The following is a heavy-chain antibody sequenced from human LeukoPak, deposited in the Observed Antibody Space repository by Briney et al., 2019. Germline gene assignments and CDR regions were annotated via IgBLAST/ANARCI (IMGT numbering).Heavy chain of an antibody. CDR3: AREDYYDSSGYYKNKEYFRH. V-gene: IGHV1-2*02. CDR1: GYTFTGYY. J-gene: IGHJ1*01. D-gene: IGHD3-22*01. CDR2: INPNSGGT. Sequence: ASVKVSCKASGYTFTGYYMHWVRQAPGQGLEWVGWINPNSGGTNYAQKFQGRVTMTRDTSISTAYMELSRLRSDDTAVYYCAREDYYDSSGYYKNKEYFRHWGQGTLVTVSS.